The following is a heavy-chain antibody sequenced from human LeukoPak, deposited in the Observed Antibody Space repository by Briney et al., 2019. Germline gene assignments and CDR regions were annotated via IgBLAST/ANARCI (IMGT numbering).Heavy chain of an antibody. D-gene: IGHD1/OR15-1a*01. CDR3: ARNNAPYGLDV. J-gene: IGHJ6*02. Sequence: PSETLSLTCTVSGGSIGSYYWTWIRQPPGKGLECIGYIYYSGSTNYNPSLKSRVTISIDTSKNQFSLKLSSVTAADTAVYYCARNNAPYGLDVWGQGTTVTVSS. CDR2: IYYSGST. CDR1: GGSIGSYY. V-gene: IGHV4-59*01.